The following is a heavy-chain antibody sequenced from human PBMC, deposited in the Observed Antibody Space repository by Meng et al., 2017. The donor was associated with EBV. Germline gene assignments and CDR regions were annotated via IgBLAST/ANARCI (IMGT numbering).Heavy chain of an antibody. CDR1: GGTFSSYA. Sequence: MVQSGAEVEKPGSWVKVSCKASGGTFSSYAISWVRPAPGQGLEWMGGIIPIFGTANYAQKFQGRVTITADESTSTAYMELSSLRSEDTAVYYCARDPSSSSPYFDYWGQGTLVTVSS. D-gene: IGHD6-6*01. J-gene: IGHJ4*02. CDR2: IIPIFGTA. V-gene: IGHV1-69*01. CDR3: ARDPSSSSPYFDY.